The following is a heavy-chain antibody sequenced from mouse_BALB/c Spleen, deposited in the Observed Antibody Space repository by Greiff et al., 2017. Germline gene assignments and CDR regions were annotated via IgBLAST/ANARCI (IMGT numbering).Heavy chain of an antibody. V-gene: IGHV3-6*02. D-gene: IGHD2-2*01. Sequence: EVKLQESGPGLVKPSQSLSLTCSVTGYSITSGYYWNWIRQFPGNKLEWMGYISYDGSNNYNPSLKNRISITRDTSKNQFFLKLNSVTTEDTATYYCARSLYYGYDYYAMDYWGQGTSVTVSS. J-gene: IGHJ4*01. CDR3: ARSLYYGYDYYAMDY. CDR1: GYSITSGYY. CDR2: ISYDGSN.